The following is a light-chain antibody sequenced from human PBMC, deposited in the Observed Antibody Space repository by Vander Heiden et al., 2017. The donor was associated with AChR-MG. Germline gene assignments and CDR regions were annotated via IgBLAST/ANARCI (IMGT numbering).Light chain of an antibody. CDR1: SSDGGYYDF. Sequence: QSALTQPRSVSGSPGQSVTISCTGTSSDGGYYDFVSWYQRQTGKAPKRLPYDVNERPSGVPDRFSGSKSGNTAYLTIYGLQAEDEAEYFCCSYAGSVTGVFGGVTMLTVL. J-gene: IGLJ3*02. CDR2: DVN. CDR3: CSYAGSVTGV. V-gene: IGLV2-11*01.